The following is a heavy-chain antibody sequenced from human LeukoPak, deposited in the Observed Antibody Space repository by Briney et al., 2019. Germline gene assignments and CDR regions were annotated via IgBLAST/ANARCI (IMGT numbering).Heavy chain of an antibody. J-gene: IGHJ6*02. CDR1: GFTFSTLG. D-gene: IGHD6-19*01. CDR3: AKDFSTGWTYYYGMDV. V-gene: IGHV3-30*18. CDR2: ISRDGDNK. Sequence: GGSLRLSCAASGFTFSTLGMHWVRQAPGKGLEWVAVISRDGDNKYFADSVKGRFTISRDNSKNTLYQQMNSLRAEDTAVYYCAKDFSTGWTYYYGMDVWGQGTTVTVSS.